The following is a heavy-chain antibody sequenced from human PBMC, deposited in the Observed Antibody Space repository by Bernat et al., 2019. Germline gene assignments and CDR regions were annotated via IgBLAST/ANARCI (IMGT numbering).Heavy chain of an antibody. CDR1: GFTFSTYA. CDR2: ISVSGGST. V-gene: IGHV3-23*04. J-gene: IGHJ4*02. Sequence: EVQLVESGGGLVQPGGSLRLSCAASGFTFSTYAMSWVRQAPGKGLAWVSAISVSGGSTYYADSVKGRFTISRDNSKNTLHLQMNSLRAEDTAVYYCVKEMISWGTFDYWGQRTLVTVSS. D-gene: IGHD3-16*01. CDR3: VKEMISWGTFDY.